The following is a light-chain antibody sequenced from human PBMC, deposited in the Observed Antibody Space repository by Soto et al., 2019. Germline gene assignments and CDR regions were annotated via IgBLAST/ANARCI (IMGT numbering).Light chain of an antibody. J-gene: IGKJ4*01. V-gene: IGKV3-11*01. Sequence: EIVLTQSPATLSLSPGERATLSCRASQGVSSYLAWYQQKPGQAPSLLIYDASTRATGIPARFSGSGSGTDFTLTIISLEHEDFSVYYCHQRSNWPPLTFGGGTKVEIK. CDR1: QGVSSY. CDR2: DAS. CDR3: HQRSNWPPLT.